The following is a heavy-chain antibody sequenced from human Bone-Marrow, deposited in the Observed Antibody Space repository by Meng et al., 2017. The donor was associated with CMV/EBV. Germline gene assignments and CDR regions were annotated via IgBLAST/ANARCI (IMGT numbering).Heavy chain of an antibody. D-gene: IGHD2-2*01. CDR3: AAARNYDCTGTSCPLYA. CDR2: TYFRSGRCS. CDR1: SSVAT. V-gene: IGHV6-1*01. J-gene: IGHJ5*02. Sequence: SSVATSSWIRPSPSRGIEWLGRTYFRSGRCSHYAVSVRSRITITPDTSRSQFSLLLSSVTPDDAAVYYCAAARNYDCTGTSCPLYAWGQGTLVTVSS.